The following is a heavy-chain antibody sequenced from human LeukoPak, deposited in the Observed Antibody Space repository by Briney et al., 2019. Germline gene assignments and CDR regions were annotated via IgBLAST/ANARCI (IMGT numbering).Heavy chain of an antibody. Sequence: SETLSLTCAVYGGSFSGYYWSWIRQPPGKGLEWIGEINHSGSTNYNPSLKSRVTISVDTSKNQFSLKLSSVTAADTAVYYCARGRYYYDSSSATTYYFDYWGQGTLVTVSS. J-gene: IGHJ4*02. V-gene: IGHV4-34*01. CDR1: GGSFSGYY. CDR3: ARGRYYYDSSSATTYYFDY. D-gene: IGHD3-22*01. CDR2: INHSGST.